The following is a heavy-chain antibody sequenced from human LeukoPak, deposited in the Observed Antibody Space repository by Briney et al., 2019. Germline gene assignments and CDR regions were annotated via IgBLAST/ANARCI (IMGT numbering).Heavy chain of an antibody. CDR2: ISYDGSNK. J-gene: IGHJ4*02. CDR1: GFTFSSYA. CDR3: ARDSAAWELGVVDY. Sequence: GGSLRLSCAASGFTFSSYAMHWVRQAPGKGLEWVAVISYDGSNKYYADSVKGRFTISRDNSKNTLYLQMNSLRAEDTAVYYCARDSAAWELGVVDYWGQGTLVTVSS. V-gene: IGHV3-30-3*01. D-gene: IGHD1-26*01.